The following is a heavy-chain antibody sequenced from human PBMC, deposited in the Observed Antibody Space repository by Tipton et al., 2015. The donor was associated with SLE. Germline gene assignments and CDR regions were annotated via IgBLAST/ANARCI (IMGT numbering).Heavy chain of an antibody. V-gene: IGHV3-21*01. CDR2: IGTSGDYK. J-gene: IGHJ4*02. CDR1: KFTFSTYG. Sequence: SLRLSCAASKFTFSTYGMNWVRQAPGKGLEWVSSIGTSGDYKYYVDSVKGRFTVSRDNAENSLYLQMNSLRAEDTAVYYCARPSTTVVPDYWGRGTLVTVSS. D-gene: IGHD3-10*01. CDR3: ARPSTTVVPDY.